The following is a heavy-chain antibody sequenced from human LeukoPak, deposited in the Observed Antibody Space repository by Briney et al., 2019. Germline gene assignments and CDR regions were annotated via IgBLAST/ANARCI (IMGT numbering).Heavy chain of an antibody. D-gene: IGHD3-10*01. CDR3: ARDRGITTARGVPSWFDP. V-gene: IGHV4-61*02. J-gene: IGHJ5*02. Sequence: SETLSLTCTVSGVSISSSNYYWTWIRQPAGKGLEWIGRFYTTGSSSYSPSLKSRVTISVDTSTNQFSLKLTSVSAADTAVYYCARDRGITTARGVPSWFDPWGQGTLVTVSS. CDR2: FYTTGSS. CDR1: GVSISSSNYY.